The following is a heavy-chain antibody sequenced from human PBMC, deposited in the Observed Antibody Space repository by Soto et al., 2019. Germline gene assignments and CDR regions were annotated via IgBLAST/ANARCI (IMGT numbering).Heavy chain of an antibody. V-gene: IGHV1-18*01. CDR2: ITPYNDNT. D-gene: IGHD3-22*01. CDR3: ARIYAFDSSGYYSYCDY. Sequence: QVQLVQSGAEVKKPGASVKVSCKASGYTFVTYGLSWVRQAPGQGLEWMGWITPYNDNTNYAQKLQGRVTMTTDTSTNTAYMDLRSLRSDATAVYYCARIYAFDSSGYYSYCDYWGQGTLVTVSS. J-gene: IGHJ4*02. CDR1: GYTFVTYG.